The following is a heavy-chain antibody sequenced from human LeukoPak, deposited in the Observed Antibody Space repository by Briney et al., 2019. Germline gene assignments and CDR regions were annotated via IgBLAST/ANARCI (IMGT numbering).Heavy chain of an antibody. CDR3: ARHEYSGSYYGLSWFDP. J-gene: IGHJ5*02. CDR1: GGSIISSSGYY. V-gene: IGHV4-39*01. D-gene: IGHD1-26*01. Sequence: SETLSLTCSVSGGSIISSSGYYWGWIRQPPGKGLEWIASIYYSGSTYYNPSLKSRVTISVDTSKNQLSLKLSSLTAADTAVYYCARHEYSGSYYGLSWFDPWRQGTLVTVSS. CDR2: IYYSGST.